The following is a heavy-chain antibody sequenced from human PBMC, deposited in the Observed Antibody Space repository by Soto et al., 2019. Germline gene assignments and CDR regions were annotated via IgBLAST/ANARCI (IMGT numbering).Heavy chain of an antibody. D-gene: IGHD3-10*01. V-gene: IGHV4-34*01. CDR1: GGSFSGYY. Sequence: ETLSLTCAVYGGSFSGYYWSWIRQPPGKGLEWIGEINHSGSTNYNPSLKSRVTISVDTSKNQFSLKLSSVTAADTAVYYCARFYGSGSYPTRYYYYYGMDVWGQGTTVTVSS. CDR2: INHSGST. J-gene: IGHJ6*02. CDR3: ARFYGSGSYPTRYYYYYGMDV.